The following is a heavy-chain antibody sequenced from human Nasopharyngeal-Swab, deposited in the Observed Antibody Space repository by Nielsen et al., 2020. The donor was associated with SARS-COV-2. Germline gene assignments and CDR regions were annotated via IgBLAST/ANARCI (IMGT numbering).Heavy chain of an antibody. V-gene: IGHV4-39*01. Sequence: GSLRLSCTVSGGSISSSSYYWGWIRQPPGKGLEWIGSIYYSGTTYYNPSLKSRVTISVDTSKNQFSLKVSSVTAADTAVYYCARTYGSGSVFDYWGQGTLVTVSS. J-gene: IGHJ4*02. CDR2: IYYSGTT. D-gene: IGHD3-10*01. CDR1: GGSISSSSYY. CDR3: ARTYGSGSVFDY.